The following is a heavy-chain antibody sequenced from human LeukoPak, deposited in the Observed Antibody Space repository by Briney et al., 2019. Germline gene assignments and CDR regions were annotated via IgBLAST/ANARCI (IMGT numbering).Heavy chain of an antibody. Sequence: GASVKVSRKASGGSFSSHAISWVRQAPGQGLEWMGRIIPMFGTANNAQKFQGRVTISTDESTSTAYMEVSSLRSEDTAVYYCASSMTDHYDSSGISFDYWGQGTLVSVSS. CDR3: ASSMTDHYDSSGISFDY. V-gene: IGHV1-69*05. J-gene: IGHJ4*02. CDR2: IIPMFGTA. D-gene: IGHD3-22*01. CDR1: GGSFSSHA.